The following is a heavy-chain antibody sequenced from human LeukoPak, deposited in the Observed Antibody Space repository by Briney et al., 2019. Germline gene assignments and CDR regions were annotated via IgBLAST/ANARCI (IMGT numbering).Heavy chain of an antibody. CDR3: ARKYYYASGSYYNF. V-gene: IGHV4-39*07. CDR2: IYYSGST. D-gene: IGHD3-10*01. J-gene: IGHJ4*02. Sequence: SETLSLTCTVSGGSISSSSYYWGWIRQPPGKGLEWIGSIYYSGSTYYNPSLKSRVTISVDTSKNQFSLNLSSVTAADTAVYYCARKYYYASGSYYNFWGQGTLVTVSS. CDR1: GGSISSSSYY.